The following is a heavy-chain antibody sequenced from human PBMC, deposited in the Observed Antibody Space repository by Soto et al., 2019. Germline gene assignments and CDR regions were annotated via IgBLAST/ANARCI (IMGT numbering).Heavy chain of an antibody. V-gene: IGHV3-30*18. D-gene: IGHD5-12*01. Sequence: PGGSLRLSCATSGFNFSNYGMHWVRQAPGKGLEWVSGISYDGNDKYYADSVKGRFTISRDDSKSTLYLQMNSLRTDDTAIYHCAKVDVVTTTFYDMDVWGRGTTVTVSS. CDR1: GFNFSNYG. CDR3: AKVDVVTTTFYDMDV. CDR2: ISYDGNDK. J-gene: IGHJ6*02.